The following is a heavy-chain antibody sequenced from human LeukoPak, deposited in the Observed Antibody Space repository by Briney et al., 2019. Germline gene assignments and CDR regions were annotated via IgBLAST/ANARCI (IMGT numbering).Heavy chain of an antibody. D-gene: IGHD6-19*01. J-gene: IGHJ4*02. CDR1: GYTFTGYY. CDR3: ARHHSSGWYRASLGY. Sequence: ASVKVSCKASGYTFTGYYMHWVRQAPGQGLEWMGWINPNSGGTNYAQKFQGRVTMTRDTSISTAYMELSRLRSDDTAVYYCARHHSSGWYRASLGYWGQGTLVTVSS. V-gene: IGHV1-2*02. CDR2: INPNSGGT.